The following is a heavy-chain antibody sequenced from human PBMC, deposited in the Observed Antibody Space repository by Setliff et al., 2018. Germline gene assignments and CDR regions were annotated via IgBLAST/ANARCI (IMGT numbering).Heavy chain of an antibody. V-gene: IGHV4-59*11. CDR1: GGSISSHF. D-gene: IGHD6-6*01. Sequence: PSETLSLTCTVSGGSISSHFWGWIRQPLGKGLEWIGYNIRSTNYNPSLKSRVSISVDTSKNQFSLKVFSVTAADTAVYYCARGRNVAARLLDSWGQGTLVTVSS. CDR2: NIRST. CDR3: ARGRNVAARLLDS. J-gene: IGHJ4*02.